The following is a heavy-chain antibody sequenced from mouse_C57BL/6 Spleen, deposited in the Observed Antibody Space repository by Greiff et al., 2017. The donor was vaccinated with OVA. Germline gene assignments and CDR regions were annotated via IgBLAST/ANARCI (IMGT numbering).Heavy chain of an antibody. CDR1: GYTFTDYE. CDR2: IDPETGGT. V-gene: IGHV1-15*01. D-gene: IGHD3-1*01. J-gene: IGHJ4*01. Sequence: QVQLQQSGAELVRPGASVTLSCKASGYTFTDYEMHWVKQTPVHGLEWIGAIDPETGGTAYNQKFKGKAILTADKSSSTAYMELRSLTSEDSAVYYCTRFGDYAMDDWGQGTSVTVSS. CDR3: TRFGDYAMDD.